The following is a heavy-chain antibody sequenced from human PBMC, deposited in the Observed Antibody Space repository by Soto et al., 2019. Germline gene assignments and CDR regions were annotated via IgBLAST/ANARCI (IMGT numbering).Heavy chain of an antibody. J-gene: IGHJ4*02. D-gene: IGHD2-2*01. CDR1: GFTFSSYA. CDR3: AKRGDIVVVPPDFDY. Sequence: GGSLRLSCAASGFTFSSYAMSWVRQAPGKGLEWVSAISGSGGSTYYADSVKGRFTISRDNSKNTLYLQMNSLRAEDTAVYYCAKRGDIVVVPPDFDYWGQGTLVTVSS. CDR2: ISGSGGST. V-gene: IGHV3-23*01.